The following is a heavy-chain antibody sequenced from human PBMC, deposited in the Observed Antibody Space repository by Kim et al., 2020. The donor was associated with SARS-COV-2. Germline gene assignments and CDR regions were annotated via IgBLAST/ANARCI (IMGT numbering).Heavy chain of an antibody. CDR3: ARDWQGAESYYSGMDD. J-gene: IGHJ6*02. CDR2: IIPIFGTA. Sequence: SVKVSCKASGDTFSSYAISWVRQAPGQGLEWMGGIIPIFGTANYAQKFQGRVTITADESTSTAYMELSRLRSENTAVYYCARDWQGAESYYSGMDDWGQ. CDR1: GDTFSSYA. V-gene: IGHV1-69*13.